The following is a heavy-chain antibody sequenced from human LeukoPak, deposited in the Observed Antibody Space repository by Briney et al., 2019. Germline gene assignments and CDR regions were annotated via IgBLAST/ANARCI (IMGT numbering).Heavy chain of an antibody. D-gene: IGHD3-22*01. CDR2: ISSSSSYI. V-gene: IGHV3-21*01. J-gene: IGHJ4*02. CDR1: GFTFSSYA. Sequence: GGSLRLSCAASGFTFSSYAMSWVRQAPGKGLEWVSSISSSSSYIYYADSVKGRFTISRDNAKNSLYLQMNSLRAEDTAVYYCASIDSSGYYSFDYWGQGTLVTVSS. CDR3: ASIDSSGYYSFDY.